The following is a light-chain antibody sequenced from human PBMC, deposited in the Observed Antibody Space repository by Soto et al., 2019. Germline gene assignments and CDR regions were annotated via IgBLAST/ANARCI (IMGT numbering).Light chain of an antibody. CDR2: GSS. V-gene: IGKV3-20*01. CDR3: QQYGSPPPYT. J-gene: IGKJ2*01. Sequence: EVVLTQSPGTLSLSPGERATLSCRASQSVSNNYLAWYQQKPGQGPRLLFFGSSDRATGIPDRFSGSGSGTDFTLTISRLEPEDFAVYYCQQYGSPPPYTFGHGTKLEIK. CDR1: QSVSNNY.